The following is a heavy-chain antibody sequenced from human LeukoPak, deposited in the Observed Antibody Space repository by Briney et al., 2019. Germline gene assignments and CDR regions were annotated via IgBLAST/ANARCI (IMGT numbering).Heavy chain of an antibody. D-gene: IGHD3-3*01. V-gene: IGHV4-4*02. CDR2: IFHSGST. CDR3: AREFFGARAFRY. Sequence: SGTLSLTCAVSGDSLNTNTWWSWVRQPPGKGLEWTGEIFHSGSTNYHPSLESRLTISMDKSKNSFSLRLTSVTAADTAVYYCAREFFGARAFRYWGQGILVTVSS. CDR1: GDSLNTNTW. J-gene: IGHJ4*02.